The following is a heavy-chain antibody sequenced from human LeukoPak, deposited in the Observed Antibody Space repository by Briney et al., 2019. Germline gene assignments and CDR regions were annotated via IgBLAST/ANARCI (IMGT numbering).Heavy chain of an antibody. Sequence: PGGSLRLSCAASGFTFSSYGMHWVRQAPGKGLEWVAVISYDGSNKYYADSVKGRFTISRGNSKNTLYLQMNSLRAEDTAVYYCAKDLGSYGPGSFDYWGQGTLVTVSS. CDR3: AKDLGSYGPGSFDY. CDR1: GFTFSSYG. D-gene: IGHD5-18*01. CDR2: ISYDGSNK. J-gene: IGHJ4*02. V-gene: IGHV3-30*18.